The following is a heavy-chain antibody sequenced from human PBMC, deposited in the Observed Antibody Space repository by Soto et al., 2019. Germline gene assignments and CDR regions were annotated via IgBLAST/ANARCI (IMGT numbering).Heavy chain of an antibody. CDR3: ARVRLVRFNSYYYGMDV. V-gene: IGHV3-21*01. D-gene: IGHD2-2*01. J-gene: IGHJ6*02. CDR1: GFTFSSYS. CDR2: ISSSSSYI. Sequence: GGSLRLSCAASGFTFSSYSMNWVRQAPGKGLEWASSISSSSSYIYYADSVKGRFTISRDNAKNSLYLQMNSLRAEDTAVYYCARVRLVRFNSYYYGMDVWGQGTTVTVS.